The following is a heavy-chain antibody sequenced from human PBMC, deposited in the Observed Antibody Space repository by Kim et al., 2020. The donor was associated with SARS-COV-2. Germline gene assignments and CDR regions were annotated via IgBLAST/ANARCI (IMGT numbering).Heavy chain of an antibody. CDR1: GGYISSGGYY. CDR2: IYYSGST. Sequence: SETLSLTCIVSGGYISSGGYYWSWIRQHPGKGLEWFGYIYYSGSTYYNPSLKSRVTISVDTSKNQFSLKLSSVTAADTAVYYCASLAAAGHVQHWGQGTLVTVS. J-gene: IGHJ1*01. V-gene: IGHV4-31*02. D-gene: IGHD6-13*01. CDR3: ASLAAAGHVQH.